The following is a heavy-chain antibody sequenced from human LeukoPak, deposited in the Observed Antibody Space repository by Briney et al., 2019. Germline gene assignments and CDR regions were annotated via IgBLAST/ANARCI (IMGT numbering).Heavy chain of an antibody. J-gene: IGHJ3*02. CDR3: ARPLVPLDAFDI. Sequence: GASVKVSCKASGYTFTGYYMHWVRQAPGQGLEWMGWINPNSGGTNYAQKFQGRVTMTRDTSISTTYMELSRLRSDDTAVYYCARPLVPLDAFDIWGQGTMVTVSS. D-gene: IGHD2-2*01. CDR2: INPNSGGT. V-gene: IGHV1-2*02. CDR1: GYTFTGYY.